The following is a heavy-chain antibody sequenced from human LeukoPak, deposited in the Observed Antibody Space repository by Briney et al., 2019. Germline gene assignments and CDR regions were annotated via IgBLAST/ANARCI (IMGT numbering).Heavy chain of an antibody. D-gene: IGHD3-10*01. CDR1: GFTVSSNY. J-gene: IGHJ4*02. V-gene: IGHV3-66*01. CDR2: IYSGGST. CDR3: ARDNYYGSGSYYSRSDY. Sequence: PGGSLRLSCAASGFTVSSNYMSWVRQAPGKGPEWVSVIYSGGSTYYADSVKGRFTISRDNSKNTLYLQMDSLRAEDTAVYYCARDNYYGSGSYYSRSDYWGQGTLVTVSS.